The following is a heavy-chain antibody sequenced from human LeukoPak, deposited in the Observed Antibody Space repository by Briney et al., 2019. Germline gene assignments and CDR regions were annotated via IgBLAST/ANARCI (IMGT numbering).Heavy chain of an antibody. V-gene: IGHV3-23*01. CDR1: GFTSSSYD. D-gene: IGHD6-19*01. J-gene: IGHJ5*02. Sequence: GSLRLSCAASGFTSSSYDMTWVRQVPGRGLEWVSSIRPSGDNTYYGDSVKGRFTISRDNSKNTVYLQMNNMRVDDTAVYYCARVAGWHWFDPWGQGTLVTVSS. CDR3: ARVAGWHWFDP. CDR2: IRPSGDNT.